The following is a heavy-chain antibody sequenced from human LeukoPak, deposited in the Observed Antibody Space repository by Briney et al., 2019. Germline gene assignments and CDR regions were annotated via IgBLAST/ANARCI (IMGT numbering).Heavy chain of an antibody. CDR1: GGTFSSYA. D-gene: IGHD3-10*01. Sequence: ASVKASCKASGGTFSSYAISWVRQAPGQGLEWMGGIIPIFGTANYAQKFQGRVTITADESTSTAYMELSSLRSEDTAVYYCARGLHYYGSGRDAFDIWGQGTMVTVSS. CDR3: ARGLHYYGSGRDAFDI. V-gene: IGHV1-69*13. CDR2: IIPIFGTA. J-gene: IGHJ3*02.